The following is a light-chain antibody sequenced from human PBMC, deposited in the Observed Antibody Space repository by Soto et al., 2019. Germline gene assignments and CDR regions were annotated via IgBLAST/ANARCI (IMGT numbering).Light chain of an antibody. CDR2: HIS. CDR1: QSIARTY. J-gene: IGKJ5*01. Sequence: EVVLTQSPGTLSLSPGERATLSCRASQSIARTYLAWYQQKPGQAPRLLIYHISTRATGIPDRFSASGSGTDFTLTISGLETEDFAVYYCQQYGYSPITFGQGTRLEIK. CDR3: QQYGYSPIT. V-gene: IGKV3-20*01.